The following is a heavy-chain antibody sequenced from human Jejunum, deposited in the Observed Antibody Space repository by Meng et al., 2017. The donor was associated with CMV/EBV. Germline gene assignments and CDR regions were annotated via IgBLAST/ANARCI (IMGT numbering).Heavy chain of an antibody. J-gene: IGHJ6*02. CDR2: VYYSGST. Sequence: VSGASMRSHYWTWIRQPPGKGLEWMGHVYYSGSTNYNPSLKSRVTISVDTSKNQFSLKVTAVTAADTAVYYCARADTPSFFYGMDVWGQGTTVTVSS. D-gene: IGHD3-3*01. CDR3: ARADTPSFFYGMDV. CDR1: GASMRSHY. V-gene: IGHV4-59*11.